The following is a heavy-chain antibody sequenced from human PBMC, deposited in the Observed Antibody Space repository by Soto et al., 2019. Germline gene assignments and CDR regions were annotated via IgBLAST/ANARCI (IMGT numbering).Heavy chain of an antibody. Sequence: PGESLKISCKGSGYSFTRYWLAWVRQMPGKGLEWMGIIYPGDSDARYSPSFQGQVTFSADKSITTAYLQWSSLKASDTAMYYCARGNGDGNDYYYGMDVWGQGTKVTVSS. D-gene: IGHD1-1*01. J-gene: IGHJ6*02. CDR3: ARGNGDGNDYYYGMDV. CDR2: IYPGDSDA. V-gene: IGHV5-51*01. CDR1: GYSFTRYW.